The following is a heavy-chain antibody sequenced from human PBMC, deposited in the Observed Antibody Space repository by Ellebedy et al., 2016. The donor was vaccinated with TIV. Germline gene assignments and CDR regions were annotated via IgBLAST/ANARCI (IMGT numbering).Heavy chain of an antibody. J-gene: IGHJ5*02. V-gene: IGHV3-69-1*01. CDR1: GFTFGLYN. Sequence: GESLKISCAASGFTFGLYNMNWVRQAPGKGLEWVSFISGTGAIFQADSVKGRFTISRDNSKNTLYLQMNSLRAEDTAVYYCAKDFEGAYYYDEGFDPWGQGTLVTVSA. CDR3: AKDFEGAYYYDEGFDP. CDR2: ISGTGAI. D-gene: IGHD3-22*01.